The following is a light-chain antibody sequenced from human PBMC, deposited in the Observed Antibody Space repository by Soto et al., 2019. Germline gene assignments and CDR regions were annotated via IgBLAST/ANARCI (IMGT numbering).Light chain of an antibody. J-gene: IGLJ2*01. V-gene: IGLV2-8*01. Sequence: QSALTQPPSASGTPGQSVTIHCTGTSSDVGDYNYVSWYQQHPGKAPKLMIYEVSRRPSGVPDRFSGSKSGNTASLTVSGLQAEDEADYYCSSNAGSNNLVFGGGTKVTVL. CDR2: EVS. CDR3: SSNAGSNNLV. CDR1: SSDVGDYNY.